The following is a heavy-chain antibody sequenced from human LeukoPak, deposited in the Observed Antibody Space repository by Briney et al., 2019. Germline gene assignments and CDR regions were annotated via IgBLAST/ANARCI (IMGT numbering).Heavy chain of an antibody. J-gene: IGHJ4*02. D-gene: IGHD5-24*01. V-gene: IGHV1-69*04. CDR3: ASRDAYSGLDY. CDR1: GGTFSSYA. Sequence: SVKVSCKASGGTFSSYATSWVRQAPGQGLEWMGRIIPIFGIANYAQKFQGRVTITADKSTSTAYMELSSLRSEDTAVYYCASRDAYSGLDYWGQGTLVTVSS. CDR2: IIPIFGIA.